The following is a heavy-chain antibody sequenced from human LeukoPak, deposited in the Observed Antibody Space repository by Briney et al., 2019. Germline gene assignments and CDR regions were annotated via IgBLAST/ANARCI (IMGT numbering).Heavy chain of an antibody. CDR3: AKEEDIVVVPAAIWFDP. J-gene: IGHJ5*02. CDR2: ISGSGGST. Sequence: PGGSLRLSCAASGFTVSSNYMSWVRQAPGKGLEWVSAISGSGGSTYYADSVKGRFTISRDNSKNTLYLQMNSLRAEDTAVYYCAKEEDIVVVPAAIWFDPWGQGTLVTVSS. V-gene: IGHV3-23*01. CDR1: GFTVSSNY. D-gene: IGHD2-2*01.